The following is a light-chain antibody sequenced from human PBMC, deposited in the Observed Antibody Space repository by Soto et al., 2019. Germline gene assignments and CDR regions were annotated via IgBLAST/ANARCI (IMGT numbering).Light chain of an antibody. Sequence: EIVLTQSPGTLSLSPGERATLSCRASQIVSSSYLAWYQQKPGQAPRLLINGASSRATGIPDRFSVSGSGTDFTLTISRLEPEDFAVYYCQQYGSSPLTFGGGTKVEIK. V-gene: IGKV3-20*01. CDR3: QQYGSSPLT. CDR1: QIVSSSY. J-gene: IGKJ4*01. CDR2: GAS.